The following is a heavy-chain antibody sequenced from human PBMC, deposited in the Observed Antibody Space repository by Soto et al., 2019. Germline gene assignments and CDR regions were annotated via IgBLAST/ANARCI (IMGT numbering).Heavy chain of an antibody. D-gene: IGHD2-2*01. Sequence: ASVKVSCKASGYTFTSYAMHWVRQAPGQRLEWMGWINAGNGNTKYSQKFQGRVTITRDTSASTAYMELSSLRSEDTAVYYCAAGAVPAAGTAADYYGMDVWGQGTTVTVSS. CDR1: GYTFTSYA. CDR3: AAGAVPAAGTAADYYGMDV. V-gene: IGHV1-3*01. CDR2: INAGNGNT. J-gene: IGHJ6*02.